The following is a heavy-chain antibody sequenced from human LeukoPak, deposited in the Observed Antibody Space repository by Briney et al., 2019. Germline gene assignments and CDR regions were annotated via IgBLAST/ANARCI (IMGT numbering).Heavy chain of an antibody. Sequence: ASVKVSCKASGYTFTGYYMHWVRQAPGQGLEWMGWINPNSGGTNYAQKFQGRVTMTRDTSISTAYMELSRLRSDDTAVYYCARVSGIAAADTLDYWGQGTLVTVSS. CDR3: ARVSGIAAADTLDY. J-gene: IGHJ4*02. CDR1: GYTFTGYY. CDR2: INPNSGGT. D-gene: IGHD6-13*01. V-gene: IGHV1-2*02.